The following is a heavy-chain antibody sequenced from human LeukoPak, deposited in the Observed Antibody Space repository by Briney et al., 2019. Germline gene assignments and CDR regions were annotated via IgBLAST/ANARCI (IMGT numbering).Heavy chain of an antibody. CDR3: ARGGITMIVVVTPPFDY. D-gene: IGHD3-22*01. CDR2: INPSGGST. Sequence: PRASVKVSCKASGYTFTSYYMHWVRQAPGQGLEWMGIINPSGGSTSYAQRFQGRVTMTRDTSTSTVYMELSSLRSEDTAVYYCARGGITMIVVVTPPFDYWGQGTLVTVSS. J-gene: IGHJ4*02. CDR1: GYTFTSYY. V-gene: IGHV1-46*01.